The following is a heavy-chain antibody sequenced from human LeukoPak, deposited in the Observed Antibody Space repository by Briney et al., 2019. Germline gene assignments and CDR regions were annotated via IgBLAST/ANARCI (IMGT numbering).Heavy chain of an antibody. Sequence: SETLSLTCTVSGYSISSGYYWGWIRQPPGKGLEWIGSIYHSGRTFYNPSLKSRVTISVDTSKNQFSLKLTSVTAADTAVYYCARGTRGNTYYYGSGSYDYYMDVWGKGTTVTVSS. D-gene: IGHD3-10*01. J-gene: IGHJ6*03. CDR1: GYSISSGYY. V-gene: IGHV4-38-2*02. CDR3: ARGTRGNTYYYGSGSYDYYMDV. CDR2: IYHSGRT.